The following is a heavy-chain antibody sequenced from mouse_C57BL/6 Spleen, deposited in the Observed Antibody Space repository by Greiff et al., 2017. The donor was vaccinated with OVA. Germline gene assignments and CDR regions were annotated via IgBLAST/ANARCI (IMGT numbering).Heavy chain of an antibody. CDR1: GYTFTSYW. J-gene: IGHJ1*03. CDR3: AREEGYFDV. Sequence: QVHVKQSGAELVKPGASVKLSCKASGYTFTSYWMHWVKQRPGQGLEWIGMIHPNSGSTNYNEKFKSKATLTVDKSSSTAYMQLSSLTSEDSAVYYCAREEGYFDVWGTGTTVTVSS. CDR2: IHPNSGST. V-gene: IGHV1-64*01.